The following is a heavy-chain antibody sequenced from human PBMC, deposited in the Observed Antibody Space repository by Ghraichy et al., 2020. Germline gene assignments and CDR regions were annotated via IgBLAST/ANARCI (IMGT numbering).Heavy chain of an antibody. V-gene: IGHV2-5*02. CDR1: GFSLTTGGVG. CDR2: IFWDNSE. D-gene: IGHD4-17*01. J-gene: IGHJ5*02. Sequence: SGPTLVKPTETLTLTCTFSGFSLTTGGVGVGWLRQPPGKALEWLALIFWDNSERYTPSLKSRLTITKDTSRNRVVLTLTNVDPVDTGTYFCARRPQTAVITSTKWLDPWGQGTLVTVSS. CDR3: ARRPQTAVITSTKWLDP.